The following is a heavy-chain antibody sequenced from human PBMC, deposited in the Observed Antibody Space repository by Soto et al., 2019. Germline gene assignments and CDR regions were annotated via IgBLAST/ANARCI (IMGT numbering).Heavy chain of an antibody. Sequence: SETLSLTCTVSGGSISSGGYYWSWIRQHPGKGLEWIGYIYYSGSTYYNPSLKSRVTISVDTSKNQFSLKLSSVTAADTAVYYCARVLWFGEFHWFDPWGQGTPVTVSS. J-gene: IGHJ5*02. V-gene: IGHV4-31*03. D-gene: IGHD3-10*01. CDR2: IYYSGST. CDR1: GGSISSGGYY. CDR3: ARVLWFGEFHWFDP.